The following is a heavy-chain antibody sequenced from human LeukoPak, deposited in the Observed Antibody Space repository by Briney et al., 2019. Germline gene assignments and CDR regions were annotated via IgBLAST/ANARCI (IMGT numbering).Heavy chain of an antibody. CDR1: GLTVSGNC. D-gene: IGHD2-15*01. V-gene: IGHV3-53*01. J-gene: IGHJ4*02. Sequence: GGSLRLSCAASGLTVSGNCMNWVRQAPGKGLEWVSTISASGPYYADAVRGRFTISRDNSRNTLSLQMDSLRAEDTAVYYCAKDVVVVAATSHLDYWGQGTLVTVSS. CDR3: AKDVVVVAATSHLDY. CDR2: ISASGP.